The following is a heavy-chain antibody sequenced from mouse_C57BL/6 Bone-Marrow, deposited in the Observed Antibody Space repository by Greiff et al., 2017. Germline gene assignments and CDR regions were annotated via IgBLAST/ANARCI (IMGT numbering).Heavy chain of an antibody. J-gene: IGHJ4*01. CDR3: ARRDFDGSSHYYAMDY. D-gene: IGHD1-1*01. CDR2: LHPNRGST. CDR1: GYTFTSYW. V-gene: IGHV1-64*01. Sequence: QVQLQQSGAELVEPGASVKLSCKASGYTFTSYWMHWVKQRPGQGLEWIGMLHPNRGSTNYNEKFKSKATLTVDTSSSSAYMQLSSLTSEDSAVYYCARRDFDGSSHYYAMDYWGQGTSVTVSS.